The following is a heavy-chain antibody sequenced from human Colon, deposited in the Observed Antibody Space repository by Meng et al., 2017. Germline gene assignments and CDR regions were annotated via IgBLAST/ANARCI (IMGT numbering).Heavy chain of an antibody. Sequence: QEQLQLSVPVLVNPSPTLSLTCAISGDSASSNSAAWNWIRQSPSRGLEWLGRTYYRSKWYNDYAVSVKSRITINPDTSKNQFSLQLNSVTPEDTAVYYCARDLIVGATRCYFDYWGQGTLVTVSS. CDR1: GDSASSNSAA. CDR2: TYYRSKWYN. V-gene: IGHV6-1*01. D-gene: IGHD1-26*01. J-gene: IGHJ4*02. CDR3: ARDLIVGATRCYFDY.